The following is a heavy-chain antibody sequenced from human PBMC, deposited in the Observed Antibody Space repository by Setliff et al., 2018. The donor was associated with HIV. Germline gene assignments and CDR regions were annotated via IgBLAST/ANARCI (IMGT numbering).Heavy chain of an antibody. CDR2: VNTQTGSP. J-gene: IGHJ5*02. V-gene: IGHV7-4-1*02. CDR1: GYSFINYA. Sequence: SVKVSCKASGYSFINYAMNWVRQAPGQGLEWMGWVNTQTGSPTYAQAFTGRFVFSVDTSITTAYLEISSLKAGDTAVYYCARALYGDYGGDLNWLDPWGQGTLVTV. D-gene: IGHD4-17*01. CDR3: ARALYGDYGGDLNWLDP.